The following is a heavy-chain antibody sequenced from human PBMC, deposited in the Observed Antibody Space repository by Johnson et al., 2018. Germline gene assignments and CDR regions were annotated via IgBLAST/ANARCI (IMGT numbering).Heavy chain of an antibody. J-gene: IGHJ3*02. CDR3: AKGYSSGWYGGDAFDI. D-gene: IGHD6-19*01. CDR2: ISGRGGST. Sequence: VQLQESGGGLVQPGGSLRLSCAASGFTFSSYWMHWVRQAPGKGLAWVSAISGRGGSTYYADYVKGRFTISRDNSKTNVYLQMNSLRAEDTAVYYCAKGYSSGWYGGDAFDIWGQGTMVTVSS. V-gene: IGHV3-23*01. CDR1: GFTFSSYW.